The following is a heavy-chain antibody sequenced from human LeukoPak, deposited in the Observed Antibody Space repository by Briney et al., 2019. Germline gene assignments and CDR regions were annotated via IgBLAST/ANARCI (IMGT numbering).Heavy chain of an antibody. CDR3: ARRQTFADSTAWYDTFDI. Sequence: PSETLSLTCTVSGGSISTYYWRWLRQPPGKGLDFIAYIYRSGIINYNPSLQSRVTMSVDTSENRFSLNLSSMTAADTAVYYCARRQTFADSTAWYDTFDIWGHGTMVTVSS. CDR1: GGSISTYY. CDR2: IYRSGII. V-gene: IGHV4-59*08. D-gene: IGHD6-19*01. J-gene: IGHJ3*02.